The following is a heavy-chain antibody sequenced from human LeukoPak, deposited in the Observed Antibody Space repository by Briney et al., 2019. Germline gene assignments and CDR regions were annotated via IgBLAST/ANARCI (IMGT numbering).Heavy chain of an antibody. J-gene: IGHJ5*02. V-gene: IGHV4-31*03. Sequence: NPSETLSLTCTVSGGSISSGGYYWSWIRQHPGKGLEWIGYIYYSGSTYYNPSLKSRVTISVDTSKNQFSLKLSSVTAADTAVYYCARQAGEGLLWFGEPPGGFDPWGQGTLVTVSS. CDR1: GGSISSGGYY. CDR2: IYYSGST. D-gene: IGHD3-10*01. CDR3: ARQAGEGLLWFGEPPGGFDP.